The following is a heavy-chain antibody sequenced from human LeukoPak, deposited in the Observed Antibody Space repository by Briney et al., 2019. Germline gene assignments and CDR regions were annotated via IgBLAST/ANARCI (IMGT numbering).Heavy chain of an antibody. J-gene: IGHJ6*02. Sequence: GGSLRLSCAASGFTFNKFAMSWVRQAPGKGLEWVSGIIENGGETYYADSVGGRFTISRDNSKNSLYLQMNSLRADDTAVYYCGRDGGVAYGLDVWGQGTTVTVSS. CDR3: GRDGGVAYGLDV. CDR2: IIENGGET. CDR1: GFTFNKFA. V-gene: IGHV3-23*01. D-gene: IGHD3-3*01.